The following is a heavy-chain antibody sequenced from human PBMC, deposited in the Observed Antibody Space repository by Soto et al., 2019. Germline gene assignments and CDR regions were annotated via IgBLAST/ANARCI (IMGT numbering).Heavy chain of an antibody. D-gene: IGHD4-17*01. CDR2: ISAYNGDT. CDR3: ASDPPFSGILRGTPLMDV. CDR1: CYSFTTHG. Sequence: ASVKVSCRASCYSFTTHGISWVRRAPGHGLEWMGWISAYNGDTHYVQRFQGRLTMTTDTSTSTAYMELGSLTSDDTAVYYCASDPPFSGILRGTPLMDVWGQGTTVTVSS. V-gene: IGHV1-18*04. J-gene: IGHJ6*02.